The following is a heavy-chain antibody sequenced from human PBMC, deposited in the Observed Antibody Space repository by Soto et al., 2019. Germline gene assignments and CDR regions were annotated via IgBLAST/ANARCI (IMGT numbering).Heavy chain of an antibody. CDR2: IIPILGIA. J-gene: IGHJ4*02. CDR1: GGTFSSYT. D-gene: IGHD4-17*01. Sequence: SVKVSCKASGGTFSSYTISWVRQAPGQGLEWMGRIIPILGIANYAQKFQGRVTITADKSTSTAYMELSSLRSEDTAVYYCARQSTVTTFVDYWGQGPLVTVSS. V-gene: IGHV1-69*02. CDR3: ARQSTVTTFVDY.